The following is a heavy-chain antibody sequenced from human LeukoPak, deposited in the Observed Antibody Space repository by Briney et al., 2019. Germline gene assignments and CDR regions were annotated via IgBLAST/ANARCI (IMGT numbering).Heavy chain of an antibody. J-gene: IGHJ3*02. D-gene: IGHD6-19*01. V-gene: IGHV4-59*01. CDR1: GGSISSFY. CDR3: ARGGSGFTSSAFDI. CDR2: IYYSGST. Sequence: SETLSLTCTVSGGSISSFYWSWIRQPPGKGLEWIGYIYYSGSTNYNPSLKSRVTISVDTSKNQFSLKLSSVTAADTAVYYCARGGSGFTSSAFDIWGQGTMVTVSS.